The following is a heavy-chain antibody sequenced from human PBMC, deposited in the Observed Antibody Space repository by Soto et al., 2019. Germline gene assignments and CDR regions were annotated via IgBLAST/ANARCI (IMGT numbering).Heavy chain of an antibody. CDR2: INSDGSST. V-gene: IGHV3-74*01. CDR3: ARAGIVATDYYYYYYMDV. J-gene: IGHJ6*03. D-gene: IGHD5-12*01. Sequence: EVQLVESGGGLVQPGGSLRLSCAASGFTFSSYWMHWVRQAPGKGLVWVSRINSDGSSTSYADSVKGRFTISRDNAKNTLYLQMNRLRAEDTAGYYCARAGIVATDYYYYYYMDVWGKGTTVTVSS. CDR1: GFTFSSYW.